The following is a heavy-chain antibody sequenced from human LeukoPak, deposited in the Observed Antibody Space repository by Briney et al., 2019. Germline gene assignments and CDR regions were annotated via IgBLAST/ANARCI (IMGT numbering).Heavy chain of an antibody. CDR1: GGSISSYY. CDR2: IYYSGST. D-gene: IGHD5-24*01. J-gene: IGHJ4*02. Sequence: PSETLSLTCTVSGGSISSYYWNWIRQPPGKGLEWIGYIYYSGSTNYNPSLKSRVTISVDTSKNQFSLKLSSVTAADTAVYYCARARDGYNYLGLFDYWGQGTLVTVSS. V-gene: IGHV4-59*01. CDR3: ARARDGYNYLGLFDY.